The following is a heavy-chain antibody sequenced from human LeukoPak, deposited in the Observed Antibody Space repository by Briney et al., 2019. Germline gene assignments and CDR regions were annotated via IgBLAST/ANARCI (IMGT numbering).Heavy chain of an antibody. CDR2: ISGSGGNI. Sequence: PGGSLRLSCAASGFIFSSYTMSWVRQAPGKGLEWVSAISGSGGNIYYADSLKGRFAISRDDSKNTLYLQMSSLRVEDTAVYYCAKEPGYSSYDYWGQGTLVTVSS. CDR3: AKEPGYSSYDY. J-gene: IGHJ4*02. D-gene: IGHD5-18*01. CDR1: GFIFSSYT. V-gene: IGHV3-23*01.